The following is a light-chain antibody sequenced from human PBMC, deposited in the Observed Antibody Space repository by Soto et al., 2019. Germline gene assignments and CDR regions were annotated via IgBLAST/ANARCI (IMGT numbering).Light chain of an antibody. V-gene: IGKV1-5*03. Sequence: DIQMTQSPSTLSASVGDRVTITCRASQSISNWLAWYQQKPGKAPNRLIYKASGLESGVPSRFSGSGSGTEFTLTISSLQPDDSATYYCQHYNNDSPTVGGGTKVESK. CDR3: QHYNNDSPT. CDR2: KAS. CDR1: QSISNW. J-gene: IGKJ4*01.